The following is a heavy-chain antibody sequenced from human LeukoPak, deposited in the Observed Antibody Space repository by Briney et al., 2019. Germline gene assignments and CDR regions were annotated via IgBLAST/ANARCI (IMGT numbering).Heavy chain of an antibody. CDR3: AQPRQPRFGELLYDAFDI. D-gene: IGHD3-10*01. CDR2: IYSGGGT. J-gene: IGHJ3*02. Sequence: GGSLRLSCAASGFTVSSNYMSWVRQAPGKGLEWVSVIYSGGGTYYTDSVKGRFTISRHNSKNTLYLQMNSLRAEDTAVYYCAQPRQPRFGELLYDAFDIWGQGTLVTVSS. CDR1: GFTVSSNY. V-gene: IGHV3-53*04.